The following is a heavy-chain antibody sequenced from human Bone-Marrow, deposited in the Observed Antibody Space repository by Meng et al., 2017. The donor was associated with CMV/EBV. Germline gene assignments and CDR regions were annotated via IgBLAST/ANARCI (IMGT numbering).Heavy chain of an antibody. D-gene: IGHD3-22*01. CDR1: GYTFSDFG. V-gene: IGHV1-2*02. Sequence: ASVKVSCKTSGYTFSDFGISWVRQAPGQGLEWMGWINPNSGGTKNAQKFQGRVTVTRDTSISAAYMELSRLRSDDTAMYYCARDHIRGATMKSHDAFDIWGQGTMVTVSS. J-gene: IGHJ3*02. CDR3: ARDHIRGATMKSHDAFDI. CDR2: INPNSGGT.